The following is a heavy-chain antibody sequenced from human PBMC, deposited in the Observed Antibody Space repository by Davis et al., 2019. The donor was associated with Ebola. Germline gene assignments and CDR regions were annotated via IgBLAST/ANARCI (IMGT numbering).Heavy chain of an antibody. CDR2: ISYDGSNK. CDR1: GFTFSSYG. V-gene: IGHV3-30*18. J-gene: IGHJ4*02. Sequence: GESLKISCAASGFTFSSYGMHWVRQVPGKGLEWVAVISYDGSNKYYADSVKGRFTISRDNSKNTLYLQMNSLRAEDTAVYYCAKDPYYGSGSYYWFDYWGQGTLVTVSS. D-gene: IGHD3-10*01. CDR3: AKDPYYGSGSYYWFDY.